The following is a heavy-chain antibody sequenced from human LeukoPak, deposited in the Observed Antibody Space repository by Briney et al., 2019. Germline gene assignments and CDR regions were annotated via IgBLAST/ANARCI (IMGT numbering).Heavy chain of an antibody. J-gene: IGHJ5*02. CDR2: IHSSGGT. V-gene: IGHV4-59*01. Sequence: SETLSLTCTGSGCSINNYYWSWIRHPPGKGLEWIGYIHSSGGTNYNPSLKSRVTLSVGTSKNQFSLKLSSVTAADTVVYYCARGNLSCRGVSCYPNWFDPWGQGTLVTVSS. D-gene: IGHD2-15*01. CDR3: ARGNLSCRGVSCYPNWFDP. CDR1: GCSINNYY.